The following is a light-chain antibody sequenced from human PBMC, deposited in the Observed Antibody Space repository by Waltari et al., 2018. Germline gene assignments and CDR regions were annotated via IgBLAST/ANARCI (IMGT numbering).Light chain of an antibody. J-gene: IGLJ2*01. CDR2: RSN. CDR3: AAWDDSLSGVV. CDR1: SSNIGSNY. Sequence: QSVLTQPPSASGTPGQRVTISCFGSSSNIGSNYVYWYQQLPGTAPKLLIYRSNQRPSGVPDRFSGSKSGTSASLAISGLRSEDEADYHWAAWDDSLSGVVFGGGTKLTVL. V-gene: IGLV1-47*01.